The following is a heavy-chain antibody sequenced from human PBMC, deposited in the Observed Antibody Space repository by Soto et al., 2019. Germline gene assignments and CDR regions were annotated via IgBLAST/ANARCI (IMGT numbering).Heavy chain of an antibody. D-gene: IGHD3-3*01. CDR1: GFTFSSFG. CDR3: ARDASYYSLWSGYYPSRNGMDV. V-gene: IGHV3-33*01. CDR2: IWYDGSKK. Sequence: QVQVVESGGGVVQPGRSLRLSCAASGFTFSSFGMHWVRQAPGKGLAWVSLIWYDGSKKSYGDSVKGRFTISRDNSRNTVDLQMNSLRADDTAVYYCARDASYYSLWSGYYPSRNGMDVCGQGTTVTVSS. J-gene: IGHJ6*02.